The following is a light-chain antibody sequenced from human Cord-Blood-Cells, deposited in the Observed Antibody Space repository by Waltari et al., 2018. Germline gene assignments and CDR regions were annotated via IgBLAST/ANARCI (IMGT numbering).Light chain of an antibody. J-gene: IGLJ2*01. CDR1: SSDVAGYNY. CDR3: SSYTSSSTLVV. V-gene: IGLV2-14*01. CDR2: DVS. Sequence: QSALTQPASVSGSAGQSITLSCPGISSDVAGYNYVSCYQQHPGKAPKLMIYDVSNRPSGVSNRFSGSKSGNTASLTISGLQAEDEADYYCSSYTSSSTLVVFGGGTKLTVL.